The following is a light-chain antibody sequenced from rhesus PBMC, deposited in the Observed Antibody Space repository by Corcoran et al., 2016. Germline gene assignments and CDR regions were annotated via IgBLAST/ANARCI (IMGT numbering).Light chain of an antibody. CDR3: QQYSNWPLT. J-gene: IGKJ4*01. CDR2: DAS. CDR1: QSVSSN. Sequence: EIVLTQSPATLSLSPGERATLSCRASQSVSSNLAWYQQKPGQAPKPLIYDASSRATGIPDRFSGSGAGKDLTLTINSLEPEDVGVLYCQQYSNWPLTFGGGTKVELK. V-gene: IGKV3-35*01.